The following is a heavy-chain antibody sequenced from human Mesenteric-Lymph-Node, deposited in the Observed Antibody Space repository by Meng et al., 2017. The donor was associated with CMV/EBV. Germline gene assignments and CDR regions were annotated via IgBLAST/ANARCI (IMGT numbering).Heavy chain of an antibody. CDR2: ISGSGGST. Sequence: GESLKISCAASGFTFSSYAMSWVRQAPGKGLEWVSAISGSGGSTYYADSVKGRFTISRDNAKNSLYLQMNSLRAEDTAVYYCARVPYYYGSGSPLTSGWGQGTLVTVSS. D-gene: IGHD3-10*01. CDR3: ARVPYYYGSGSPLTSG. J-gene: IGHJ4*02. V-gene: IGHV3-23*01. CDR1: GFTFSSYA.